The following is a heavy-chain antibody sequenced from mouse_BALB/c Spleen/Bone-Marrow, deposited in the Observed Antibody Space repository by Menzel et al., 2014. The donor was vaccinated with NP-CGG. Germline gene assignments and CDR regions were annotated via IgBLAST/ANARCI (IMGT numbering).Heavy chain of an antibody. Sequence: VMLVESGPGLVSPSQSLSITCTVSGFSLTSYGVHWVRQPPGKGLEWLGVIWAGGSTNYNSALMSRLSISKDNSKSQVFLKMNCLQTDDTAMYYCARVTTATGGMDYWGQGTSVTVSS. D-gene: IGHD1-2*01. CDR3: ARVTTATGGMDY. J-gene: IGHJ4*01. CDR1: GFSLTSYG. V-gene: IGHV2-9*02. CDR2: IWAGGST.